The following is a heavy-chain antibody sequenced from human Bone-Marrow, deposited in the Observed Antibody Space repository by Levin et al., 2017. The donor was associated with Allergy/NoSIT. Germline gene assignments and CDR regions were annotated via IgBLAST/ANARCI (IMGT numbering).Heavy chain of an antibody. V-gene: IGHV3-73*01. CDR1: GLTFSDAA. D-gene: IGHD6-19*01. Sequence: SGGSLRLSCVVSGLTFSDAAMHWVRQASGKGLEWVGRIRSKANNYTTSYPASLEGRFTISRTDSRNTAYLQMNSLRAEDTVVYYFTCHSYISGWSYWGQGTLVTVSS. J-gene: IGHJ4*02. CDR3: TCHSYISGWSY. CDR2: IRSKANNYTT.